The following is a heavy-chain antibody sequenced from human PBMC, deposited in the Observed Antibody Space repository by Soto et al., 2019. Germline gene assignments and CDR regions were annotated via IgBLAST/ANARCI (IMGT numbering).Heavy chain of an antibody. CDR3: ARGLDYSSRFDY. Sequence: PSETLSLTCVVSGGSISRGGYSWSWIRQPPGKGLEWIGYIYHSGSTYYNPSLKSRVTISVDRSKNQFSLKLSSVTAADTAVYYCARGLDYSSRFDYWCPGPRVTVSS. CDR2: IYHSGST. D-gene: IGHD6-13*01. V-gene: IGHV4-30-2*01. CDR1: GGSISRGGYS. J-gene: IGHJ4*02.